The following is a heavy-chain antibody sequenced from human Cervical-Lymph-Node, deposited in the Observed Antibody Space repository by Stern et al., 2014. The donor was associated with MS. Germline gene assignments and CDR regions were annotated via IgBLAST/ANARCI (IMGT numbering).Heavy chain of an antibody. CDR2: IYYSGST. J-gene: IGHJ4*02. CDR3: ARAPISMVRGVIIGFDY. Sequence: QLQLQESGPGLVKPSQTLSLTCTVSGGSISSGGYYWSRIRPHTGKGREWIGYIYYSGSTYYNPSLKSLVTISVDTSKNQFSLKLSSVTAADTAVYYCARAPISMVRGVIIGFDYWGQGTLVTVSS. V-gene: IGHV4-31*01. D-gene: IGHD3-10*01. CDR1: GGSISSGGYY.